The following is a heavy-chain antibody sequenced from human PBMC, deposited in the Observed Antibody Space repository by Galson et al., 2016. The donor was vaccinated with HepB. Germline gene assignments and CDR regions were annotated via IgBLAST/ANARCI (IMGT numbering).Heavy chain of an antibody. V-gene: IGHV1-46*01. J-gene: IGHJ5*02. CDR2: MNPSDGSL. Sequence: SVKVSCKASGYTLTSYYMHWVRQAPGQGLEWMGKMNPSDGSLTYAQRFQGRITMTADTSTSTVYVDLHSLRSDDTAVYYCTRETVQSFDPWGQGTLVTVSS. CDR3: TRETVQSFDP. D-gene: IGHD4-11*01. CDR1: GYTLTSYY.